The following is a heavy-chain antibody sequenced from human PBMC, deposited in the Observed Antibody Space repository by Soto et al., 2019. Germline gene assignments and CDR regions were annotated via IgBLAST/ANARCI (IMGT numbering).Heavy chain of an antibody. CDR3: ANNYSSWSGYSPDV. J-gene: IGHJ6*02. V-gene: IGHV3-30*04. CDR2: ISYDGSNK. D-gene: IGHD3-3*01. Sequence: PGGSLRLSCAASGFTFSRFAMHWVRQAPGKGLEWVAVISYDGSNKNYADSVKGRFTISRDNSKNTLSMQMSGLRGEDTAVYYCANNYSSWSGYSPDVWGQGTTVTVSS. CDR1: GFTFSRFA.